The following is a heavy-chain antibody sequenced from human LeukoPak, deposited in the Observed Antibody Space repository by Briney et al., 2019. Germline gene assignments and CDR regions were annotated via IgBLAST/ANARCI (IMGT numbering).Heavy chain of an antibody. Sequence: SETLSLTCAVYGGSFSGYYWSWIRQPPGKGLEWIGEINRSGSTNYNPSLKSRVTISVDTSKNQFSLKLSSVTAADTAVYYCAREDTVAGTGYWGQGTLVTVSS. CDR2: INRSGST. J-gene: IGHJ4*02. CDR3: AREDTVAGTGY. V-gene: IGHV4-34*01. CDR1: GGSFSGYY. D-gene: IGHD6-19*01.